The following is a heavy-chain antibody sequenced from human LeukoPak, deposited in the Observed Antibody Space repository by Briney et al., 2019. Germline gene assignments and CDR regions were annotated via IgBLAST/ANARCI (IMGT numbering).Heavy chain of an antibody. V-gene: IGHV4-38-2*02. J-gene: IGHJ3*02. D-gene: IGHD3-16*01. CDR1: GYSISSGYY. Sequence: SETLSLTCTVSGYSISSGYYRGWIRPPPGKGLEWIGSIYHSGSTYYNPSLKSRVTISVDTSKDQFSLKLSSVSAADTAVYYCASYTDAFDIWGQGTMVTVSS. CDR3: ASYTDAFDI. CDR2: IYHSGST.